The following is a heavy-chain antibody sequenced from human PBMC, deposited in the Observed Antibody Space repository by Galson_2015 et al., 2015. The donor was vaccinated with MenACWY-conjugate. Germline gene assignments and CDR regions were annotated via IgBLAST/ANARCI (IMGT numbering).Heavy chain of an antibody. CDR2: IRYDGSTK. V-gene: IGHV3-30*02. D-gene: IGHD6-13*01. CDR3: ARPTPGGDSSSWYGRAFDI. Sequence: GLEWVAFIRYDGSTKYYADSVKGRFTISRDNSKNTLYLQMSSLRSEDTAVYYCARPTPGGDSSSWYGRAFDIWGQGTMVTVSS. J-gene: IGHJ3*02.